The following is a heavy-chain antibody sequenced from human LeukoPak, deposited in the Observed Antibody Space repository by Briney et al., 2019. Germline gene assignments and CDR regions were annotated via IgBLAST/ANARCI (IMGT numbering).Heavy chain of an antibody. V-gene: IGHV1-46*03. J-gene: IGHJ5*02. CDR3: ARHLLIAAAGTLSWFDP. Sequence: ASVKVSCMASGGTFSSYTISWVRQAPGQGLEWMGIINPSGGSTSYAQKFQGRVTMTRDTSTSTVYMELSSLRSEDTAVYYCARHLLIAAAGTLSWFDPWGQGTLVTVSS. CDR1: GGTFSSYT. D-gene: IGHD6-13*01. CDR2: INPSGGST.